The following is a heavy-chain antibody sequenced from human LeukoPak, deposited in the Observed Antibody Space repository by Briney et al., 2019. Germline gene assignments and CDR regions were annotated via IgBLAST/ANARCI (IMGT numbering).Heavy chain of an antibody. V-gene: IGHV3-74*01. CDR1: GFTFSNCW. Sequence: PGGSLRLSCAASGFTFSNCWMHWVRQAPGKGLEWVSRIESDGSRTRYADSVKGRFTISRDNAKNTLDLQMNSLRAEDTAVYYCARDTYYYNSSAFYHYYYGMDVWGQGTTVTVSS. D-gene: IGHD3-22*01. CDR3: ARDTYYYNSSAFYHYYYGMDV. J-gene: IGHJ6*02. CDR2: IESDGSRT.